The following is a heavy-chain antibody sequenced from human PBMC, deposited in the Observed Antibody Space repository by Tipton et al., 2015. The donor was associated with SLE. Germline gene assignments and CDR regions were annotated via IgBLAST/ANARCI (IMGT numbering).Heavy chain of an antibody. Sequence: TLSLTCAVYGGSFSDYYWTWIRQPPGKGLEWIGEINHSGSTKYNPSLKSRVTISVDTSKNQFSLKLTSVTAADTAVYYCARIYDYVWPRYFDLWGRGTLVTVSS. CDR1: GGSFSDYY. CDR3: ARIYDYVWPRYFDL. J-gene: IGHJ2*01. CDR2: INHSGST. V-gene: IGHV4-34*01. D-gene: IGHD3-16*01.